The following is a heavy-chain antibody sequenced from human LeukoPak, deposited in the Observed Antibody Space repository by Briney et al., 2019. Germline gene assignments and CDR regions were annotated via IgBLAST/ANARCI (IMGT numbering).Heavy chain of an antibody. CDR3: ARAGRVGYSYGAPFDY. J-gene: IGHJ4*02. D-gene: IGHD5-18*01. CDR1: GGSISSYY. V-gene: IGHV4-59*01. CDR2: IYYSGST. Sequence: SETLSLTCTVSGGSISSYYWSWIRQPPGKGLEWIGYIYYSGSTNYNPSLKSRVTISVDTSKNQFSLKLSSLTAADTAVYYCARAGRVGYSYGAPFDYWGQGTLVTVSS.